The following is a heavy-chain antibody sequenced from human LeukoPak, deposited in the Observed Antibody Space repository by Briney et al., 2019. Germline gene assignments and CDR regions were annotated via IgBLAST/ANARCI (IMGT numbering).Heavy chain of an antibody. D-gene: IGHD3-10*01. CDR2: IDTDGGGT. CDR3: MTRDTSGY. Sequence: TGGPLRLSCSGSGLTLSTYAMHWVRQASGKGLEYVSAIDTDGGGTYYADSVKGRFTISRDKSKNTLYLQMRSLRAEDTAVYYCMTRDTSGYWGQGTLVTVSS. V-gene: IGHV3-64D*09. CDR1: GLTLSTYA. J-gene: IGHJ4*02.